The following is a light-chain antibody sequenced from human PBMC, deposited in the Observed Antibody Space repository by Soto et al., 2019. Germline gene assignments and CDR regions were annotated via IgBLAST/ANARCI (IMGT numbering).Light chain of an antibody. V-gene: IGKV3-20*01. J-gene: IGKJ5*01. Sequence: ESVLTQSPGTLSLSPGERATLSCRASQSISSTYLAWYQHKPGQAPRLLIYGASTRATGIPDRFSGSGSGTDFTLTVSRLEPEDFAVYFCQQFGSPITFGQGTRLEIK. CDR2: GAS. CDR1: QSISSTY. CDR3: QQFGSPIT.